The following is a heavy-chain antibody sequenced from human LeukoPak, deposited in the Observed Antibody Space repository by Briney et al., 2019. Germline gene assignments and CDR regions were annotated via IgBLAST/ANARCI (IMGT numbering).Heavy chain of an antibody. CDR1: GGSISSGGYY. D-gene: IGHD2-2*01. CDR2: IYYSGST. Sequence: SQTLSLTCTVSGGSISSGGYYWSWIRQHPGKGLEWIGYIYYSGSTYYNPSLKSRVTISVDTSKNQFSLKLSSVTAADTAVYYCARTIVEVPAAMFAFDIWGQGTMVTVSS. J-gene: IGHJ3*02. CDR3: ARTIVEVPAAMFAFDI. V-gene: IGHV4-31*03.